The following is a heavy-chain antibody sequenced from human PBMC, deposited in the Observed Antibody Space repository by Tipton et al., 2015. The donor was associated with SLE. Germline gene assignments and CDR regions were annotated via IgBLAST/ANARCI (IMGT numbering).Heavy chain of an antibody. D-gene: IGHD3-3*01. CDR1: AGSFSDYY. J-gene: IGHJ6*03. Sequence: TLSLTCAVYAGSFSDYYWNWIRQSPGKGLEWIGEINHSGSTNYNPSLKSRVTISIDTSKNQFSLKLSSVTAADTAVYYCARDLYDFWSGYTPSGAMDVWGKGTTVTVSS. CDR2: INHSGST. V-gene: IGHV4-34*01. CDR3: ARDLYDFWSGYTPSGAMDV.